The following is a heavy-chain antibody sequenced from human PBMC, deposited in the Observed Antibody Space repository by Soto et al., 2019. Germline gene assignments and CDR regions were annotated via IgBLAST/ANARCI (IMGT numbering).Heavy chain of an antibody. V-gene: IGHV4-61*01. Sequence: KPSETLSLTCTVSGGSVSSGSYYWSWIRQPPGKGLEWIGYIYYSGSTNYNPSLKSRVTISVDTSKNQFSLKLSSVTAADTAVYYCAREAAVAGSNWFDPWGQGTLVTVSS. CDR3: AREAAVAGSNWFDP. D-gene: IGHD6-19*01. CDR2: IYYSGST. CDR1: GGSVSSGSYY. J-gene: IGHJ5*02.